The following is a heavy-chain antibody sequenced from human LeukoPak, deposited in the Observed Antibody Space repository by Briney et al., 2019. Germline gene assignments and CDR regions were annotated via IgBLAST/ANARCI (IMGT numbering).Heavy chain of an antibody. J-gene: IGHJ4*02. CDR2: INSDGSST. Sequence: PGGSLRLSCAASGFTFSSYWMHWARQAPGKGLVWVSRINSDGSSTSYADSVKGRFTISRDNAKNTLYLQMNSLRAEDTAVYYCARTAYGGRYFDWLSNFDYWGQGTLVTVSS. V-gene: IGHV3-74*01. CDR3: ARTAYGGRYFDWLSNFDY. CDR1: GFTFSSYW. D-gene: IGHD3-9*01.